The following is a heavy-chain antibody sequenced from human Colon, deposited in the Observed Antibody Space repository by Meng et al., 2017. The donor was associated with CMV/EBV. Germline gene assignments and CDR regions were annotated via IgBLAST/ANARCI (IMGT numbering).Heavy chain of an antibody. Sequence: ETLSLTCAASGFTFSRYWMHWVRQAPGKGPEWVSEINDDGSSSGYAESVRGRFTISRDNAKNTLFLHMNNLRVDDTAVYYCTNLAAFYDYWGQGTLVTVSS. CDR3: TNLAAFYDY. CDR2: INDDGSSS. V-gene: IGHV3-74*01. J-gene: IGHJ4*02. CDR1: GFTFSRYW. D-gene: IGHD6-19*01.